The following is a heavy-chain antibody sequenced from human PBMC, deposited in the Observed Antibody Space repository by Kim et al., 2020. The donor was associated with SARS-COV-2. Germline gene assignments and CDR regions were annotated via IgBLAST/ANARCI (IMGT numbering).Heavy chain of an antibody. CDR2: IYYSGST. J-gene: IGHJ5*02. Sequence: SETLSLTCTVSGGSISSYYWSWIRQPPGKGLEWIGYIYYSGSTNYNPSLKSRVTISVDTSKNQFSLKLSSVTAADTAVYYCARECRTTSYSSSSEGNWFDPWGQGTLVTVSS. CDR1: GGSISSYY. V-gene: IGHV4-59*13. CDR3: ARECRTTSYSSSSEGNWFDP. D-gene: IGHD6-6*01.